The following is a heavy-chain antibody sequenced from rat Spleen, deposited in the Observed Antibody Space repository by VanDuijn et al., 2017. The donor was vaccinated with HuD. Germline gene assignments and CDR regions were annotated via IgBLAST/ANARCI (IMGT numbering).Heavy chain of an antibody. CDR1: GFSLTTYS. V-gene: IGHV2-34*01. Sequence: QVQLKESGPGLVQPSETLSLTCTVSGFSLTTYSVSWVRQPSGKVPEWMGKMWYDGDTTYNSALKSRLSISRDTSKNKVFLKMNSLQTEDTAIYFCIREGLPGYNSHWFGYWGQGTLVTVSS. D-gene: IGHD1-4*01. CDR2: MWYDGDT. CDR3: IREGLPGYNSHWFGY. J-gene: IGHJ3*01.